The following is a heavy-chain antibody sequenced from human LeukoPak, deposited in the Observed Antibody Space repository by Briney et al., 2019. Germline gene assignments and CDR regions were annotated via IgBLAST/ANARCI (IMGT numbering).Heavy chain of an antibody. V-gene: IGHV1-69*06. CDR1: GYTFTSYG. CDR2: IIPIFGTA. CDR3: ASWHGYNYFAEYFQH. Sequence: SVRVSCKASGYTFTSYGISWVRQAPGQGLEWMGGIIPIFGTANYAQKFQGRVTITADKSTSTAYMELSSLRSEDTAVYYCASWHGYNYFAEYFQHWGQGTLVTVSS. J-gene: IGHJ1*01. D-gene: IGHD5-24*01.